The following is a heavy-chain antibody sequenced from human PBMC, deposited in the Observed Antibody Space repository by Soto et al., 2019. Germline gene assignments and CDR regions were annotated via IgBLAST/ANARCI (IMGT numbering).Heavy chain of an antibody. D-gene: IGHD3-10*01. CDR2: ISFDGSSK. CDR3: TRFSVTSLTPYPGVYYYGMDV. Sequence: QEHLVESGGGVVQPGGSLTLSCTASGFPFSSYTMHWLRRAPGKGLDWVGIISFDGSSKYYADWLKGRIVISRDNSKDSLDLQIDPFRPDDTAIYYCTRFSVTSLTPYPGVYYYGMDVLGQADTVTGSS. J-gene: IGHJ6*02. V-gene: IGHV3-30*09. CDR1: GFPFSSYT.